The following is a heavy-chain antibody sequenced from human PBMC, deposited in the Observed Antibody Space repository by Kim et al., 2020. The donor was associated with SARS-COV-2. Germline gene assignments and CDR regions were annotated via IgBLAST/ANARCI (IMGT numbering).Heavy chain of an antibody. J-gene: IGHJ4*01. V-gene: IGHV3-30*04. Sequence: LSLTCAASGFTFSSYAMHWVRQAPGKGLEWVAVISYDGSNKYYADSVKGRFTISRDNSKNTLYLQMNSLRAEDTAVYYCARDVLSGYCSGGSCYTYF. CDR2: ISYDGSNK. D-gene: IGHD2-15*01. CDR3: ARDVLSGYCSGGSCYTYF. CDR1: GFTFSSYA.